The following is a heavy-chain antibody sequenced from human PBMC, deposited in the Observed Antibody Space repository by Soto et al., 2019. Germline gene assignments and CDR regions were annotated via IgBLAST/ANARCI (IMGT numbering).Heavy chain of an antibody. CDR3: ARAMVRGVISWFDP. J-gene: IGHJ5*02. Sequence: QVQLQESGPGLVKPSGTLSLTCAVSSGSISSSNWWSWVRQPPGKGLEWIGEIYHSGSTNYNPSLKSRVTLSGAKSKNQFSLKLSSVTAADTAVYYCARAMVRGVISWFDPWGQGTLVTVSS. CDR2: IYHSGST. V-gene: IGHV4-4*02. CDR1: SGSISSSNW. D-gene: IGHD3-10*01.